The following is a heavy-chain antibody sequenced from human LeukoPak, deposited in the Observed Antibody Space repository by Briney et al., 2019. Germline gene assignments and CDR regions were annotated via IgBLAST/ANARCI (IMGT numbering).Heavy chain of an antibody. CDR1: GFTFSSYA. D-gene: IGHD5-12*01. CDR3: AKGAYSGYSSFDY. J-gene: IGHJ4*02. Sequence: EGSLRLSCAASGFTFSSYAMSWVRQAPGKGLEWVSAISGSGGSTYYAGSVKGRFTISRDNSKNTLYLQMNSLRAEDTAVYYCAKGAYSGYSSFDYWGQGTLVTVSS. CDR2: ISGSGGST. V-gene: IGHV3-23*01.